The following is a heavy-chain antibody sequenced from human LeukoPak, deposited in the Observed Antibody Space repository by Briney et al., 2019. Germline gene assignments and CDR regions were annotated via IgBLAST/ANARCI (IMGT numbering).Heavy chain of an antibody. Sequence: ASVKVSCKAYNYTFSSYGITWVRQAPGQGLEWMGWINPNSGGTNYAQKFQGRVTMTRDTSISTAYMELSRLRSDDTAVYYCARDAITGTTFSWFDPWGQGTLVTVSS. D-gene: IGHD1-7*01. CDR1: NYTFSSYG. V-gene: IGHV1-2*02. J-gene: IGHJ5*02. CDR2: INPNSGGT. CDR3: ARDAITGTTFSWFDP.